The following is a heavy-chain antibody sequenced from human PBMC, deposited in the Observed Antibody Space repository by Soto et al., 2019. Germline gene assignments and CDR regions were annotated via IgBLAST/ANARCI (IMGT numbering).Heavy chain of an antibody. CDR2: IWFDGVEK. CDR1: GFTFSSYG. J-gene: IGHJ6*02. Sequence: QVQLVESGGGMVQPGRSLRLSCAASGFTFSSYGMHWVRQFPGKGLEWVAFIWFDGVEKYYGDSVKGRFTVSRDNSKNTLYLQMTSLRAEDTAMYFCARDGDILGDDDLYYYYAMDVWGQGTSVIVSS. CDR3: ARDGDILGDDDLYYYYAMDV. V-gene: IGHV3-33*01. D-gene: IGHD3-9*01.